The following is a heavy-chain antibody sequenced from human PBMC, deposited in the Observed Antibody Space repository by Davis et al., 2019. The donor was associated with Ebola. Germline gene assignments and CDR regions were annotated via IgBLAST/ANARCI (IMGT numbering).Heavy chain of an antibody. D-gene: IGHD3-9*01. CDR3: ARDFDGGNYYFNY. CDR2: IIPIFDTP. CDR1: RGSFSSHP. V-gene: IGHV1-69*13. J-gene: IGHJ4*02. Sequence: SVKVSCKTSRGSFSSHPISWVRQAPRQGLEWMGGIIPIFDTPHYAQKFQGRITITADASTSTAYMELSSLRSEDTATYFCARDFDGGNYYFNYWGPGTPVTVSS.